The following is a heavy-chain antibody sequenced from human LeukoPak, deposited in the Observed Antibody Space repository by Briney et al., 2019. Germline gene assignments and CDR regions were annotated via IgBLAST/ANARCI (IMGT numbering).Heavy chain of an antibody. CDR3: VKDAREVPYYYQSGPLDY. V-gene: IGHV3-9*01. D-gene: IGHD3-10*01. CDR1: GFAFDDYA. J-gene: IGHJ4*02. Sequence: GGSLRLSCVTSGFAFDDYAMHWVRQAPGKGLEWVSGISWNSGSIEYADSVKGRFTISRDNAKKSLFLQMNSLRPEDTALYFCVKDAREVPYYYQSGPLDYWGQGTLVIVSS. CDR2: ISWNSGSI.